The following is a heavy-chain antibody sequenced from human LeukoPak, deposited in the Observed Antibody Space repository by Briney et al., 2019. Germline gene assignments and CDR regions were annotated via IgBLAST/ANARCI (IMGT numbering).Heavy chain of an antibody. J-gene: IGHJ4*02. Sequence: GGSLRLSCAASGFTFSSYWMSWVRQAPGKGLEWVSGINWNGGSTGYADSVKGRFTISRDNAKNSLYLQMNSLRAEDTALYYCARDYDSRLPQNWGQGTLVTVSS. D-gene: IGHD3-22*01. CDR1: GFTFSSYW. CDR3: ARDYDSRLPQN. CDR2: INWNGGST. V-gene: IGHV3-20*04.